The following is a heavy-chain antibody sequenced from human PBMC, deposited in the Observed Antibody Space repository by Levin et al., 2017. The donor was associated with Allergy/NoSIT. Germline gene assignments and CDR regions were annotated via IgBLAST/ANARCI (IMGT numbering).Heavy chain of an antibody. CDR2: ITQDSGTI. V-gene: IGHV3-48*02. CDR3: VRDGHRGYDMDV. Sequence: GESLKIPCPASGFTFSYYHMNWVRQAPGKGLEWISYITQDSGTIYYADSVKGRFTISRDNAKNSVYLQMNSLRDEDTAVYHCVRDGHRGYDMDVWGQGTTVTVS. CDR1: GFTFSYYH. D-gene: IGHD3-10*01. J-gene: IGHJ6*02.